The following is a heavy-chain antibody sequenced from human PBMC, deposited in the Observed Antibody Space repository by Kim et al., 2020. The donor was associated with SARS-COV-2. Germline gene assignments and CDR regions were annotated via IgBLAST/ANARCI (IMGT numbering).Heavy chain of an antibody. Sequence: GGSLRLSCVASGFTFSYSWMTWVRQAPGKGLEWVANIKEDGGARHYVDSVKGRFTISRDNAKNSLYLQLNGLRAEDTATYYCARERCSSTSCHFDYWGQGALVTVSS. D-gene: IGHD2-2*01. CDR3: ARERCSSTSCHFDY. V-gene: IGHV3-7*03. J-gene: IGHJ4*02. CDR2: IKEDGGAR. CDR1: GFTFSYSW.